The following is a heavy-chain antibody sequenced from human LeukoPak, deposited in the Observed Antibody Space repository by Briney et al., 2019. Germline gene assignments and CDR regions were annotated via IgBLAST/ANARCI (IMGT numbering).Heavy chain of an antibody. CDR2: INHSGTT. Sequence: SETLSLTCAVYGGSFSGYYWSWIRQPPGKGLEWIGEINHSGTTNYNPSLKSRLTICVDKYKNQYSLDLNSVTAADTAVYFYARAIVGAARMFFDIWGQRTMVTVSS. CDR3: ARAIVGAARMFFDI. CDR1: GGSFSGYY. D-gene: IGHD1-26*01. J-gene: IGHJ3*02. V-gene: IGHV4-34*01.